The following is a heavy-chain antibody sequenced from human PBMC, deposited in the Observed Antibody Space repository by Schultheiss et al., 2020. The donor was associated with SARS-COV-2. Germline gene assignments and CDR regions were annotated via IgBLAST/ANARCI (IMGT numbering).Heavy chain of an antibody. CDR3: ARSVVTIVVAYSDY. J-gene: IGHJ4*02. D-gene: IGHD3-22*01. Sequence: SETLSLTCTVSGGSISSGSYYWSWIRQPAGKGLEWIGRIYTSGSTNYNPSLKSRVTISVDTSKNQFSLKLSSVTAADTAVYYCARSVVTIVVAYSDYWGQGTLVTVSS. V-gene: IGHV4-61*02. CDR2: IYTSGST. CDR1: GGSISSGSYY.